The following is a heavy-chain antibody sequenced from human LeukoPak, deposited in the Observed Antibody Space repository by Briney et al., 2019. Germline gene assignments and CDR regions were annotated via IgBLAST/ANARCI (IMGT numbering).Heavy chain of an antibody. J-gene: IGHJ4*02. Sequence: GGSLRLSCAASGFTFDDYTMHWVRLAPGKGLEWVSGISWNSGTILYADSVRGRFTISRDNAKNSLYLQMNSLRAEDTALYYCAKAKAVAAYGRTTFDHWGQGTLVTVSS. CDR3: AKAKAVAAYGRTTFDH. CDR1: GFTFDDYT. CDR2: ISWNSGTI. V-gene: IGHV3-9*01. D-gene: IGHD6-19*01.